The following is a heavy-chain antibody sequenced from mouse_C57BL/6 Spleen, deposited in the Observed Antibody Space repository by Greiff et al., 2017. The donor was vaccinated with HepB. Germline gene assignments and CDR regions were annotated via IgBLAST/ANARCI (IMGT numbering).Heavy chain of an antibody. CDR3: ASYYYGSSSLDY. V-gene: IGHV1-82*01. Sequence: QVQLQQSGPELVKPGASVKISCKASGYAFSSSWMNWVKQRPGKGLEWIGRIYPGDGDTNYNGKFKGKATLTADKSSSTAYMQLSSLTSEDSAVYFCASYYYGSSSLDYWGQGTTLTVSS. CDR2: IYPGDGDT. J-gene: IGHJ2*01. CDR1: GYAFSSSW. D-gene: IGHD1-1*01.